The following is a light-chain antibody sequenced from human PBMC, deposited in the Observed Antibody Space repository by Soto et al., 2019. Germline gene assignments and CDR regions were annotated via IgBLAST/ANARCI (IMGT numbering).Light chain of an antibody. CDR2: DVS. CDR1: QSVSSS. CDR3: HQYGMSPQT. J-gene: IGKJ1*01. Sequence: EIVLTQSPATLSLSPGERATLSCRASQSVSSSLAWYQQKPGQPPRLLIYDVSNRATGSPARFSGSGSGTDFTLTITSLEPEDFAVYFCHQYGMSPQTFGQGTKVDIK. V-gene: IGKV3-11*01.